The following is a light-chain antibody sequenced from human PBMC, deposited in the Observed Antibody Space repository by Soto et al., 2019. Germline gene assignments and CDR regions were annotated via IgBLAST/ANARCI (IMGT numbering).Light chain of an antibody. V-gene: IGLV2-14*01. CDR1: SSDVGYYNY. CDR2: DVS. Sequence: QSALTQPASVSGSPGQSITISCTGTSSDVGYYNYVSWYQQYPGKAPKLMIYDVSNRPSGVSNRFSGSKSGNTAYLTISGLQAEDEADYYCSSQGTSSTLVFGGGTPVTVL. CDR3: SSQGTSSTLV. J-gene: IGLJ2*01.